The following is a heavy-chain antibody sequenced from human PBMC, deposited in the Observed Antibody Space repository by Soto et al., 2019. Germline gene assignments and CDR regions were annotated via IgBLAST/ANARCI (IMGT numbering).Heavy chain of an antibody. D-gene: IGHD7-27*01. CDR1: GGSISSVYDC. V-gene: IGHV4-30-4*01. J-gene: IGHJ4*02. Sequence: QVQLQESGPILVKPSQTLSLTCTVSGGSISSVYDCWSWIRQPPDKGLEWIGHIYNGGSTYKNPSLTSRLTISVDTSKNQFSLQRRSVSAADTAAYYWARGPSGDKVAYWGQGTLVTVSS. CDR2: IYNGGST. CDR3: ARGPSGDKVAY.